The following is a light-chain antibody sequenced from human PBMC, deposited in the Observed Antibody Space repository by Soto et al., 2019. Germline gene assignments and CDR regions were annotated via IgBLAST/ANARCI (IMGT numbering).Light chain of an antibody. V-gene: IGKV3D-15*01. CDR3: HQYNNWPPFT. J-gene: IGKJ5*01. CDR1: QSVSSN. Sequence: EIVRTQSPATLSVSPGERATLSCRASQSVSSNLAWYQQKPGQAPRLLIYGASISATGIPARFSGSGSGTEFTLTISSLQSEDFAVYYCHQYNNWPPFTFGQGTRLEIK. CDR2: GAS.